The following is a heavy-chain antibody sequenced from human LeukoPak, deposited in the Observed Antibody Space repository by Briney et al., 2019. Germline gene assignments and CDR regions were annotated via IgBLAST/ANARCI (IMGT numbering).Heavy chain of an antibody. J-gene: IGHJ4*02. Sequence: ASVKVSCKASGGTFSSYAISWVRQAPGQGLEWMGGIIPIFGTANYAQKFQGRVTITTDESTSTAYMELSSLRSEDTAVYYCARDRASRDGYNYAAGYWGQGTLVTVSS. CDR3: ARDRASRDGYNYAAGY. CDR1: GGTFSSYA. CDR2: IIPIFGTA. V-gene: IGHV1-69*05. D-gene: IGHD5-24*01.